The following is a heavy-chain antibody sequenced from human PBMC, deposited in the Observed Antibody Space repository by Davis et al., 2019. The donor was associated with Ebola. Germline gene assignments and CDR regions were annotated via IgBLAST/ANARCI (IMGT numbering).Heavy chain of an antibody. CDR3: ARGGAVAGNYYFDY. Sequence: GEFLKISCAASGFTFSSYAMHWVRQAPGKGLEWVAVISYDGSNKYYADSVKGRFTISRDNAKNSLYLQMNSLRDEDTAVYYCARGGAVAGNYYFDYWGQGTLVTVSS. CDR2: ISYDGSNK. CDR1: GFTFSSYA. V-gene: IGHV3-30*04. D-gene: IGHD6-19*01. J-gene: IGHJ4*02.